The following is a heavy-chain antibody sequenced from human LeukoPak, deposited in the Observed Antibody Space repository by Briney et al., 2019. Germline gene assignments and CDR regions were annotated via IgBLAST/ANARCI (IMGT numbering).Heavy chain of an antibody. J-gene: IGHJ3*02. V-gene: IGHV4-4*02. D-gene: IGHD3-3*01. CDR3: AREPPGGATIFGVVKNAFDI. CDR2: IYHSGST. Sequence: SETLSLTCAVSGFSINSGYWWSWVRQPPGKGLEWIGEIYHSGSTNYNPSLKSRVTISVDTSKNQFSLKLSSVTAADTAVYYCAREPPGGATIFGVVKNAFDIWGQGTMVTVSS. CDR1: GFSINSGYW.